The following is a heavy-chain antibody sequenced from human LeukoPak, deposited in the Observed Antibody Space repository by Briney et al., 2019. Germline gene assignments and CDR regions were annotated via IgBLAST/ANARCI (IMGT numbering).Heavy chain of an antibody. CDR2: IKSKTDGETT. CDR1: GFTFSSYS. D-gene: IGHD3-22*01. V-gene: IGHV3-15*01. J-gene: IGHJ4*02. CDR3: YDSSGYGY. Sequence: GGSLRLSCAASGFTFSSYSMNWVRQAPGKGLEWVGRIKSKTDGETTDYATPVKARFTISRDDSKNTLYLQMNSLKTEDTAVYFCYDSSGYGYWGQGTLVTVSS.